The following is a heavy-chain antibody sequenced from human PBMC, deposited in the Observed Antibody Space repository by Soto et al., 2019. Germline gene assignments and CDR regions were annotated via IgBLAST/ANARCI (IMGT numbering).Heavy chain of an antibody. CDR1: GGTFSSYT. CDR3: ARGALTTLAYYYGMDV. CDR2: IIPIFGTT. J-gene: IGHJ6*02. Sequence: SVKVSCKASGGTFSSYTMSWVRQAPGQGLEWMGGIIPIFGTTTYAHKFQGRVTITADESTSTVYMELSSLRGEDTAVYYCARGALTTLAYYYGMDVWGQGTTVTAP. V-gene: IGHV1-69*13. D-gene: IGHD4-4*01.